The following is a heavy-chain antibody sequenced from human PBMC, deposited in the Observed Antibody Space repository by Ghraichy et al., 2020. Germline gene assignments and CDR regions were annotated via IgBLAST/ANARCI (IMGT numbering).Heavy chain of an antibody. J-gene: IGHJ4*02. Sequence: GGSLRLSCAASGFTFSNYAMSWVRQAPGEGLEWVSTIITTRETTKYADSVKGRFTISRDNSRNTLYLQMNSLRVEDTAVYFCAQDNQWELPNWGRGTVVTVSS. D-gene: IGHD1-26*01. CDR1: GFTFSNYA. V-gene: IGHV3-23*01. CDR2: IITTRETT. CDR3: AQDNQWELPN.